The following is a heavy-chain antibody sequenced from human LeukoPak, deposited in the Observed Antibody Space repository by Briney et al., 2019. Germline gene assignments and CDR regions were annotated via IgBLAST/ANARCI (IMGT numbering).Heavy chain of an antibody. Sequence: SETLSLTCTVSGGSISSSSYYWGWIRQPPGKGLEWIGSIYYSGNTYYNPSLKSRATISVDTSKNQFSLKLSSVTAADTAVYYCARGPVRTEYDSSGYYADFDYWGQGTLVTVSS. V-gene: IGHV4-39*07. D-gene: IGHD3-22*01. CDR2: IYYSGNT. J-gene: IGHJ4*02. CDR1: GGSISSSSYY. CDR3: ARGPVRTEYDSSGYYADFDY.